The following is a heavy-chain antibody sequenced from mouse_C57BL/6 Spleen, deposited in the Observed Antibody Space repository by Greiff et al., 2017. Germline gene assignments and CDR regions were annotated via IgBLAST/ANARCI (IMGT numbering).Heavy chain of an antibody. Sequence: QVQLKESGPELVKPGASVKISCKASGYAFSSSWMNWVKQRPGKGLEWIGRIYPGDGDTNYNGKFKGKATLTADKSSSTAYMQLSSLTSEDSAVYFCARSQATYWGQGTTLTVSS. CDR3: ARSQATY. CDR2: IYPGDGDT. CDR1: GYAFSSSW. J-gene: IGHJ2*01. D-gene: IGHD3-2*02. V-gene: IGHV1-82*01.